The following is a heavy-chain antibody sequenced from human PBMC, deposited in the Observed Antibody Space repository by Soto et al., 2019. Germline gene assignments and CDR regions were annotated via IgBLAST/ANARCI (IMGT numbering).Heavy chain of an antibody. V-gene: IGHV3-33*01. J-gene: IGHJ6*02. CDR1: VFVFSNFG. CDR3: ARDPRTARASAMDV. D-gene: IGHD6-6*01. Sequence: GGSLRLSCAASVFVFSNFGMHWVRQSPGKGLEWVAGVWYDGSNGVSADSVKGRFTISRDNSKNTLHLQMTSLRAEDTAVYYCARDPRTARASAMDVWGQGTTVTVS. CDR2: VWYDGSNG.